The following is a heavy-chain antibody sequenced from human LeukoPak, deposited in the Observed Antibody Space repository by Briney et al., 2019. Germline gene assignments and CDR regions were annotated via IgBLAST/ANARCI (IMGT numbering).Heavy chain of an antibody. CDR2: ISGSGGST. Sequence: GGSLRLSCAASGFTVSNNYMTWVRQAPGKGLEWVSAISGSGGSTYYADSVKGRFTISRDNSKNTLYLQMNSLRAEDTAVYYCARHSSGGGPFDYWGQGTLVPVSS. D-gene: IGHD2-8*02. CDR3: ARHSSGGGPFDY. CDR1: GFTVSNNY. V-gene: IGHV3-23*01. J-gene: IGHJ4*02.